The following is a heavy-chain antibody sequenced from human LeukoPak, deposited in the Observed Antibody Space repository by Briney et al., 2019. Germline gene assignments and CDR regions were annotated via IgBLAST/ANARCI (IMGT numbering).Heavy chain of an antibody. CDR3: GRGRPGHF. Sequence: SETLSLTCTVSGGSVSSGSYYWSWIRQPPGKGLEWIGYIYYSGSTNYNPSLKSRVTISVDTSKNQFPLKLSSVTAADTAVYYCGRGRPGHFWGQGTLVTVSS. CDR1: GGSVSSGSYY. V-gene: IGHV4-61*01. CDR2: IYYSGST. D-gene: IGHD1-14*01. J-gene: IGHJ4*02.